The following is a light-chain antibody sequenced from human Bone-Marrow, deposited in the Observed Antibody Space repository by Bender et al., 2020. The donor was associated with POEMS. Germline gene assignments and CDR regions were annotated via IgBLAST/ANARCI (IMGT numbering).Light chain of an antibody. V-gene: IGLV3-1*01. CDR3: QSADNRGTPVV. Sequence: SYLLTQAPSVSVSPGQTATITCSGDKLAYKFSCWYQQRPGQSPLLLIYEDTKRPSGIPARFSGSNSGNTATLTISGTQAVDEADYYCQSADNRGTPVVFGGGTKLTVL. CDR2: EDT. J-gene: IGLJ3*02. CDR1: KLAYKF.